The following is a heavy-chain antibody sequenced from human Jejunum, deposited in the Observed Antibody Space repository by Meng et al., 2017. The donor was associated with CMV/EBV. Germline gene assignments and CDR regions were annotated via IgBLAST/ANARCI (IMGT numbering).Heavy chain of an antibody. V-gene: IGHV1-2*02. J-gene: IGHJ3*02. CDR3: VRAVGGFDAFDI. CDR1: GYSFTDYY. Sequence: ASGYSFTDYYVHGVRQGPGQGFEWMGWINTNSGSTNHVQKIQGRVTMTRDTSTDTVFMELSGLKSDDTAVYYCVRAVGGFDAFDIWGQGTVGTVSS. D-gene: IGHD1-26*01. CDR2: INTNSGST.